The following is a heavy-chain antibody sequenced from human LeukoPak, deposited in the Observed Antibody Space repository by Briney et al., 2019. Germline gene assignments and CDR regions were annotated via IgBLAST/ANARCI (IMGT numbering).Heavy chain of an antibody. CDR2: ISYDGSNK. CDR1: GFTFSSYA. J-gene: IGHJ6*03. Sequence: GGSLRLSCAASGFTFSSYAMHWVRQAPGKGLEWVAVISYDGSNKYYADSVKDRFTISRDNSKNTLYLQMNSLRAEDTAVYYCARDPYSGTYGDTYYYYMDVWGKGTTVTISS. V-gene: IGHV3-30*04. D-gene: IGHD1-26*01. CDR3: ARDPYSGTYGDTYYYYMDV.